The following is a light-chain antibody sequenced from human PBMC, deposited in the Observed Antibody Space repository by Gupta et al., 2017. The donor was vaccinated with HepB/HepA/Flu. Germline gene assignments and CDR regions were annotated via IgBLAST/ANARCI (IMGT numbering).Light chain of an antibody. CDR2: DAS. CDR1: QSVSSY. V-gene: IGKV3-11*01. CDR3: QQRSNWPLT. J-gene: IGKJ4*01. Sequence: EIVLTQSPATLSLSPGERATLSCRASQSVSSYLAWYQQKSGQAPRLLIYDASNRANGIPARFSGSGSGTEFTLTISSREPEDFAVYYCQQRSNWPLTFGGGTKVEIK.